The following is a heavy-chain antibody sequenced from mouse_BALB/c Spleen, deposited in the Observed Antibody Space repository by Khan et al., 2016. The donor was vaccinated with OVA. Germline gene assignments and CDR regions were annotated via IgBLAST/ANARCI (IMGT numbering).Heavy chain of an antibody. D-gene: IGHD1-1*01. CDR1: GYTFTSYW. Sequence: QVQLQQSGAELVKAGASVKMSCKASGYTFTSYWMHWVKQRLGQGLEWFAETNPTNGRTYYNEKFKSKATLTVDKSSSTAYMLLSGPTFEDSAVYYDARSKKIVATYFDYWGQGTTLTVSS. J-gene: IGHJ2*01. CDR3: ARSKKIVATYFDY. V-gene: IGHV1S81*02. CDR2: TNPTNGRT.